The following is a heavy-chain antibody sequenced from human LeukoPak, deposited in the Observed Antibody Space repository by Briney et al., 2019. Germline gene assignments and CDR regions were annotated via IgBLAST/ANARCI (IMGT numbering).Heavy chain of an antibody. CDR2: ISGSGGST. Sequence: GGSLRLSCAASGFTFSSYWMHWVRQAPGKGLEWVSAISGSGGSTYYADSVKGRFTISRDNSKNTLYLQMNSLRAEDTAVYYCAKCGGYCSSTSCYRDYYYMDVWGKGTTVTVSS. V-gene: IGHV3-23*01. D-gene: IGHD2-2*02. CDR3: AKCGGYCSSTSCYRDYYYMDV. J-gene: IGHJ6*03. CDR1: GFTFSSYW.